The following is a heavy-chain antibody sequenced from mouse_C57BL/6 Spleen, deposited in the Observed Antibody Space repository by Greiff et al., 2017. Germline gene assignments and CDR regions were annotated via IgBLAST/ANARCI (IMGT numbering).Heavy chain of an antibody. Sequence: QVQLKESGAELVRPGTSVKVSCKASGYAFTNYLLEWVKQRHGQGLEWIGVINPGSGGTNYNEKFKGKATLTADKSSSTADKQLSSLTSEDSAVYFCARSGDGYYPWFAYWGQGTLVTVAA. CDR3: ARSGDGYYPWFAY. CDR2: INPGSGGT. D-gene: IGHD2-3*01. V-gene: IGHV1-54*01. CDR1: GYAFTNYL. J-gene: IGHJ3*01.